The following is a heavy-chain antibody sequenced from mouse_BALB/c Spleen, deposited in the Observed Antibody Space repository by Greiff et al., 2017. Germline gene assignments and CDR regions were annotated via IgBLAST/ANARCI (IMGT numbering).Heavy chain of an antibody. D-gene: IGHD1-2*01. V-gene: IGHV3-2*02. Sequence: EVKLVESGPGLVKPSQSLSLTCTVSGYSITSDYAWIWIRQFPGNKLGWMGYISYSGSTSYNPSLKSRISITRDTSKNQFFLQLNSVTTEDTATYYCARGKHYPWFAYWGLGTLVTVSA. CDR2: ISYSGST. J-gene: IGHJ3*01. CDR3: ARGKHYPWFAY. CDR1: GYSITSDYA.